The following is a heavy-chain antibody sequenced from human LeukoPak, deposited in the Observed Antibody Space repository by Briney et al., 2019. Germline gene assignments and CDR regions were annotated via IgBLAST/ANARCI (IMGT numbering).Heavy chain of an antibody. J-gene: IGHJ4*02. Sequence: SGPTLMKPTQTLTLTCTFSGFSLSTSGVGVGWIRPPPGKALEWLALIYWDDDKHYSSSLKSRLTITKDTSKNQVVLTMTNMDPVDTATYYCALEPLRRVFDYWGQGTLVTVSS. CDR2: IYWDDDK. V-gene: IGHV2-5*02. CDR1: GFSLSTSGVG. CDR3: ALEPLRRVFDY. D-gene: IGHD1-14*01.